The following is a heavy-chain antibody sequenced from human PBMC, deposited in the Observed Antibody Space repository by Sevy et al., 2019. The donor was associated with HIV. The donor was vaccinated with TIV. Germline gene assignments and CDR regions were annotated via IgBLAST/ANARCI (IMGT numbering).Heavy chain of an antibody. J-gene: IGHJ2*01. CDR3: AKDGAPDCTGWICFPYWYFGL. V-gene: IGHV3-23*01. Sequence: GGSLRLSCAASGFTFSTYAMGWVRQAPGKGLEWVSAISNSGGNTYYADSVKGRFTISRDNSKNTLYLQMNSLRAEDTAVYYCAKDGAPDCTGWICFPYWYFGLWGRGTLVTVSS. CDR1: GFTFSTYA. D-gene: IGHD2-8*02. CDR2: ISNSGGNT.